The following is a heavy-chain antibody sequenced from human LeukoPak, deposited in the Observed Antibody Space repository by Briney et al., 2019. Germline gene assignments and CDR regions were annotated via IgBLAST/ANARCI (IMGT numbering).Heavy chain of an antibody. Sequence: PSETLSLTCTVSGGSISSYYWSWLRQPPGKGLEWIGYIYYSGSTNYNPSLKSRVTISVDTSKNQFSLKLSSVTAADTAVYYCARTQYYDFWSGYSFDYWGQGTLVTVSS. CDR2: IYYSGST. J-gene: IGHJ4*02. CDR1: GGSISSYY. CDR3: ARTQYYDFWSGYSFDY. D-gene: IGHD3-3*01. V-gene: IGHV4-59*01.